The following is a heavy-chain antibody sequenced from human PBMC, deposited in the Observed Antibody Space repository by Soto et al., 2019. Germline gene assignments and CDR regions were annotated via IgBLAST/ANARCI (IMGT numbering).Heavy chain of an antibody. CDR2: ISGSGGST. D-gene: IGHD6-19*01. V-gene: IGHV3-23*01. J-gene: IGHJ4*02. CDR1: GFTFSSYA. CDR3: ARGVYSSGHARFDY. Sequence: GWSLRLSCAASGFTFSSYAMSWVRQAPGKGLEWVSAISGSGGSTYYADSVKGRFTISRDNSKNTLYLQMNSLRAEDTAVYYCARGVYSSGHARFDYWGQGTLVTVSS.